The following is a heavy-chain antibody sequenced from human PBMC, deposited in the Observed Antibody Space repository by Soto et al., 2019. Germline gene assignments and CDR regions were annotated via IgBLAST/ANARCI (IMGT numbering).Heavy chain of an antibody. J-gene: IGHJ5*02. CDR3: ARNRIRVWFGELSYFDP. V-gene: IGHV4-39*01. D-gene: IGHD3-10*01. CDR1: GGSISSSSYY. CDR2: IYYSGST. Sequence: PSETLSLTCTVSGGSISSSSYYWGWIRQPPGKGLEWIGSIYYSGSTHYNPSLKSRVTISVDTSKNQFSLKLSSVTAADTAVYYCARNRIRVWFGELSYFDPWGQGTLVTVSS.